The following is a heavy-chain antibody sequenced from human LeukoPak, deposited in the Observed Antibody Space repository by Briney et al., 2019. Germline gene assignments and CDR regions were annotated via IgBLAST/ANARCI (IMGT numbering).Heavy chain of an antibody. V-gene: IGHV1-69*05. CDR3: ARGPVDDIVVVAAAIFVYFDY. Sequence: RGAVKDSCMASLGTFSSYAISGVRPAPGRGREWMGGIIPIFGTANKAQKFQGRVTITTDESTSPGYMELSSLRSEDTGVYYCARGPVDDIVVVAAAIFVYFDYWGQGALVTVSS. J-gene: IGHJ4*02. CDR2: IIPIFGTA. D-gene: IGHD2-2*01. CDR1: LGTFSSYA.